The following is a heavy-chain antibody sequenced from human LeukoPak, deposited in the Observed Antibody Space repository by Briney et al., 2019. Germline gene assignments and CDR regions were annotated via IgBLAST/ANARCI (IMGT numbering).Heavy chain of an antibody. CDR1: GGSFSGYY. CDR3: ARGTRSSGLYY. J-gene: IGHJ4*02. D-gene: IGHD3-10*01. CDR2: INHSGST. V-gene: IGHV4-34*01. Sequence: SETLSLTCAVYGGSFSGYYWSWIRQPPGKGLEWIGEINHSGSTNYNPSLKSRVSMSVDRSKNQFSLRLNSVTAADTAIYFCARGTRSSGLYYWGQGTLVTVSS.